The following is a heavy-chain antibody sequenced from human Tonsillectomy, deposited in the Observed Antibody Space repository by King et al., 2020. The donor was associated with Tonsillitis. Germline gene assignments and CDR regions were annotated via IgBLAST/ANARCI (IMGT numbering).Heavy chain of an antibody. V-gene: IGHV4-61*01. CDR2: IYYSGST. CDR3: ARDLYSSGDFYFDY. D-gene: IGHD6-19*01. J-gene: IGHJ4*02. Sequence: QVQLQESGPGLVKPSETLSLTCTVSGGSVSSGSYYWSWIRQPPVKGLEWIGYIYYSGSTNYNPSLKSRVTISVDTSKNQFSLNLSSVTAADTAVYYCARDLYSSGDFYFDYWGLGTMVTVSS. CDR1: GGSVSSGSYY.